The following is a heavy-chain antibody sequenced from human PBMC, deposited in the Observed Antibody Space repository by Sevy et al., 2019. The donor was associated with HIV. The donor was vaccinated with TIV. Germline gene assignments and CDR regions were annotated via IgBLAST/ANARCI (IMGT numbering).Heavy chain of an antibody. V-gene: IGHV3-33*08. CDR3: ARAPGYCTSTNCYDWFDP. Sequence: GGSLRLSCAASGFTFSSYAMSWVRQAPGKGLEWVAVIWNDGSNQYYADSVEGRFTVSRDNSTNTLYLQMNSLRAEDTAVYYCARAPGYCTSTNCYDWFDPWGHGTLVTVSS. CDR1: GFTFSSYA. CDR2: IWNDGSNQ. D-gene: IGHD2-2*01. J-gene: IGHJ5*02.